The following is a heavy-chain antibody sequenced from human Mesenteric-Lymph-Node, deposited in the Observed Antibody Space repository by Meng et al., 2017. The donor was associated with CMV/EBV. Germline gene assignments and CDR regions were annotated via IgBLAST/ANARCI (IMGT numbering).Heavy chain of an antibody. CDR3: ARHQRWLKSEGGFNY. V-gene: IGHV4-34*02. D-gene: IGHD4-23*01. Sequence: QGRHRQGGAGLLKPSEALSLTCAVYGGSFSGYYWSWIRQPPGKGLEWIGEINHSGSTNYNPSLKSRVTISVDTSKNQFSLKLSSVTAADTAVYYCARHQRWLKSEGGFNYWGQGTLVTVSS. J-gene: IGHJ4*02. CDR2: INHSGST. CDR1: GGSFSGYY.